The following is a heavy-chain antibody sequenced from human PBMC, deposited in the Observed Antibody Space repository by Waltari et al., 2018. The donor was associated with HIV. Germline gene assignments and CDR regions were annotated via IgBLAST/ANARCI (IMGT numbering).Heavy chain of an antibody. Sequence: QVQLVQHGAEGKKPGSSVTVSCSASGATFRTYSISWVRQAPGQGLEWMGGITPIFKTTKYAQKFQGRVTLTADESTRTTYMELTSLRSDDTAMYYCARNGDYAPAYWGQGTLVTVSS. V-gene: IGHV1-69*01. J-gene: IGHJ4*02. CDR3: ARNGDYAPAY. D-gene: IGHD4-17*01. CDR1: GATFRTYS. CDR2: ITPIFKTT.